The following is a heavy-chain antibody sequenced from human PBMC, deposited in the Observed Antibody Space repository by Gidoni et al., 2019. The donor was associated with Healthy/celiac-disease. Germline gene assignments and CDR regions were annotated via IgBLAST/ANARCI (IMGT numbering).Heavy chain of an antibody. CDR1: GFTFSSYA. J-gene: IGHJ3*02. CDR2: ISYDGSNK. D-gene: IGHD1-26*01. CDR3: ARRRRGGVGATVVDAFDI. V-gene: IGHV3-30-3*01. Sequence: QVQLVESGGGVVQPGRSLRLSCAASGFTFSSYAMHWVRQAPGKGLEWVAVISYDGSNKYYADSVKGRFTISRDNSKNTLYLQMNSLRAEDTAVYYCARRRRGGVGATVVDAFDIWGQGTMVTVSS.